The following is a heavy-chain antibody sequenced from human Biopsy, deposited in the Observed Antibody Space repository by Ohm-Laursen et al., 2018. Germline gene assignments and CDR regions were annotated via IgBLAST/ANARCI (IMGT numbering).Heavy chain of an antibody. V-gene: IGHV4-59*07. D-gene: IGHD5-18*01. Sequence: SHTLSLTCTVSYGSISGYFWSWIRQPPGKGLEWIGNVYYSGSTNYNPSLKSRVTISVDTSKNQFSLKLSSVTAADTAVYFCARGSSYGYDFDYWGQGTLVAVSS. CDR2: VYYSGST. J-gene: IGHJ4*02. CDR3: ARGSSYGYDFDY. CDR1: YGSISGYF.